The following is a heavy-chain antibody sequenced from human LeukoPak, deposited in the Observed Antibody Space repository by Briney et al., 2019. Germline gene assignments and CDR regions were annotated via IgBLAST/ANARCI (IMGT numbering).Heavy chain of an antibody. J-gene: IGHJ4*02. Sequence: PRDPLSLTCAVYGGSFSGYYWSWIRQPPGKGLEWIGEINHSGSTNYNPSLKSRVTISVDTSKNQFSLKLSSVTAADTAVYYCARTDYDSGGYYSYWGQGTLVTVSS. D-gene: IGHD3-22*01. CDR3: ARTDYDSGGYYSY. CDR2: INHSGST. CDR1: GGSFSGYY. V-gene: IGHV4-34*01.